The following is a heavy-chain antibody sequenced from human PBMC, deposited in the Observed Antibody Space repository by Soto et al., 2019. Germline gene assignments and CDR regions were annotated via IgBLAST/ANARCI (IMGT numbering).Heavy chain of an antibody. CDR3: AREGRWQSDPITIFGVVINDAFDI. D-gene: IGHD3-3*01. Sequence: YLTCTVSGGSVSSGSYYWSWIRQPPGKGLEWIGYIYYSGSTNYNPSLKSRVTISVDTSKNQFSLKLSSVTAADTAVYYCAREGRWQSDPITIFGVVINDAFDIWGQGTMVTVSS. CDR2: IYYSGST. J-gene: IGHJ3*02. CDR1: GGSVSSGSYY. V-gene: IGHV4-61*01.